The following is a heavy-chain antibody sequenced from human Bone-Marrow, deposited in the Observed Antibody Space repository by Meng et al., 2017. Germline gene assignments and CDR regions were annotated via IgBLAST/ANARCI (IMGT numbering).Heavy chain of an antibody. D-gene: IGHD2-2*01. CDR3: ARDYCSSTSCYLGDWFDP. Sequence: ASVKVSCKASGYTFTGYYMHWVRQAPGQGLEWMGRINPNSGGTNYAQKFQGRVTMTRDTSISTAYMELGRLRSGDTAVYYCARDYCSSTSCYLGDWFDPWGQGTLVTVSS. CDR1: GYTFTGYY. CDR2: INPNSGGT. V-gene: IGHV1-2*06. J-gene: IGHJ5*02.